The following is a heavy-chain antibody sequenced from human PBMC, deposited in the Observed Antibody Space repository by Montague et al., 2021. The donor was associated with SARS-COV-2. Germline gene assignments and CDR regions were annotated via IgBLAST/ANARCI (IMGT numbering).Heavy chain of an antibody. CDR1: GDSITNTRYY. CDR3: AVEEQYHFAY. Sequence: SETLSLTCNVSGDSITNTRYYWGWIRQAPGMPLVWFRRVCNNGITYHTPSLRSRVFISIDTSKNQFSLRLSSVTASDTALYYCAVEEQYHFAYWGRGSLVSVSS. CDR2: VCNNGIT. D-gene: IGHD1/OR15-1a*01. J-gene: IGHJ4*02. V-gene: IGHV4-39*01.